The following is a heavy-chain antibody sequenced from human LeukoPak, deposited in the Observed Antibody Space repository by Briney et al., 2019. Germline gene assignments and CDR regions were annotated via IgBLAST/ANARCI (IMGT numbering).Heavy chain of an antibody. D-gene: IGHD2-2*01. CDR3: ARGHPSSYYYYGMDV. Sequence: GASVTVSCKASGYTFTIYDINWVRQATGQGLEWMGWMNPNSGNTGYAQKFQGRVTMTRNTSTSTAYMKLSSLRSEDTAVYYCARGHPSSYYYYGMDVWGQGTTVTVSS. J-gene: IGHJ6*02. CDR2: MNPNSGNT. V-gene: IGHV1-8*01. CDR1: GYTFTIYD.